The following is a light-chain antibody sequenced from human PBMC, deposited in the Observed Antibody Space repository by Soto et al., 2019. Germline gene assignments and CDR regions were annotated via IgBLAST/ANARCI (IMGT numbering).Light chain of an antibody. Sequence: SYELTQPLSVSVALGQTARITCGGNNIGSKNVHWYQQKPGQAPVLVIYRDSNRPSGIPERFSGSNSGNTATLTIGRAQAGDEADYYCQVWDSSTAYVIFGGGTKVTVL. CDR1: NIGSKN. J-gene: IGLJ2*01. CDR2: RDS. CDR3: QVWDSSTAYVI. V-gene: IGLV3-9*01.